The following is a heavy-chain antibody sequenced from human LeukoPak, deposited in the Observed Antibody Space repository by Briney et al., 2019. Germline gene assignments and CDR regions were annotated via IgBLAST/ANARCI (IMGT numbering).Heavy chain of an antibody. V-gene: IGHV3-74*01. J-gene: IGHJ4*02. Sequence: GGSLRLSCAASGFTFSGYCMRWVRQAPGKGLVWVSRISSDGSSTRYADSVKGRFTISRDNAENTLYLKMNSLRDKDTAVYYCARSHGDYSDSSGSRFDYWGQGALVTVSS. CDR3: ARSHGDYSDSSGSRFDY. CDR1: GFTFSGYC. CDR2: ISSDGSST. D-gene: IGHD3-22*01.